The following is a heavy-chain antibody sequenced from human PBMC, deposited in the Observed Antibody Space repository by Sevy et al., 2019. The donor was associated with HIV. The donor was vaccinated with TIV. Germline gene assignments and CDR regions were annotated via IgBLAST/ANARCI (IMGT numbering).Heavy chain of an antibody. J-gene: IGHJ3*02. V-gene: IGHV3-30-3*01. D-gene: IGHD1-1*01. CDR2: ISYDGSNK. CDR3: ARDLYKRPPGGFDI. Sequence: GGSLRLSCAASGFTFSSYAMHWVRQAPGKGLEWVAVISYDGSNKYYADSEKGRFTISRDNSKNTLYLQMNSLRAEDTAVYYCARDLYKRPPGGFDIWGQGTMVTVSS. CDR1: GFTFSSYA.